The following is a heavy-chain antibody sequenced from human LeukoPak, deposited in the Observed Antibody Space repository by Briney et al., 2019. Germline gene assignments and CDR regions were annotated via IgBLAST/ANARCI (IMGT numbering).Heavy chain of an antibody. CDR1: GSTFSDYY. V-gene: IGHV3-11*04. D-gene: IGHD3-3*01. J-gene: IGHJ5*02. Sequence: GGSLRLSCAASGSTFSDYYMSWIRQAPGKGLEWVSYISSSGSTIYYADSVKGRFTISRDNAKNSLYLQMNSLRAEDTAVYYCARDGTYDFWSGYYNWFDPWGQGTLVTVSS. CDR3: ARDGTYDFWSGYYNWFDP. CDR2: ISSSGSTI.